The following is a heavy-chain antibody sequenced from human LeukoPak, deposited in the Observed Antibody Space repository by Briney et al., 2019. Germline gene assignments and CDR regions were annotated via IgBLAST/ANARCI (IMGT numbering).Heavy chain of an antibody. D-gene: IGHD2-15*01. J-gene: IGHJ5*02. CDR2: MNPNSGNT. V-gene: IGHV1-8*03. CDR1: GYTFTSYD. CDR3: ASEPVVAATFDP. Sequence: ASVKVSCKASGYTFTSYDINWVRQATGQGLEWMGWMNPNSGNTGYAQKFQGRVTITRNTSISTAYMELSSLRSEDTAVYYCASEPVVAATFDPWGQGTLVTVSS.